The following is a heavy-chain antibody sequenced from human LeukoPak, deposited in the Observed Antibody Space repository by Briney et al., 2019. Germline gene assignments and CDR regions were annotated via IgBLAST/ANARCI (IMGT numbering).Heavy chain of an antibody. V-gene: IGHV4-4*07. CDR3: ARVNSSGSFHDY. J-gene: IGHJ4*02. CDR2: ISATGNT. D-gene: IGHD6-19*01. CDR1: SVSISNYH. Sequence: SETLSLTCTVSSVSISNYHWSWIRQPAGKGLEWIGRISATGNTNYNPSLTSRVTISVDKSKNQYSLNLNSVTAADTAVYFCARVNSSGSFHDYWGQGARVTVSS.